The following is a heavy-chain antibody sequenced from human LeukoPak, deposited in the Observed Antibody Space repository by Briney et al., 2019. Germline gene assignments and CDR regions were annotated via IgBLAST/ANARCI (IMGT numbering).Heavy chain of an antibody. J-gene: IGHJ4*02. Sequence: SETLSLTCTVSGGSISSYYWSWLGQPAGKGLEWIGRIYTSGRTNYNHSLKSRVTMSVDTSKNQFSLKLSSVTAADTAVYYCARDRGSSGWYYFDYWGQGTLVTVSS. CDR3: ARDRGSSGWYYFDY. V-gene: IGHV4-4*07. CDR2: IYTSGRT. CDR1: GGSISSYY. D-gene: IGHD6-19*01.